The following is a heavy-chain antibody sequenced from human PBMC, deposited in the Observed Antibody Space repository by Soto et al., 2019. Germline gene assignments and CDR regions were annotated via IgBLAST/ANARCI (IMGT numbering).Heavy chain of an antibody. CDR3: ARRVRYSGYDERYYYYYGIDV. CDR1: GYTFTSYG. D-gene: IGHD5-12*01. J-gene: IGHJ6*02. Sequence: GASVKVSCKASGYTFTSYGISWVRQAPGQGLEWMGRISAYNGNTNYAQKLQGRVTMTTDTSTSTAYMELRSLRSGDTAVYYCARRVRYSGYDERYYYYYGIDVWDQGTTVTVSS. V-gene: IGHV1-18*01. CDR2: ISAYNGNT.